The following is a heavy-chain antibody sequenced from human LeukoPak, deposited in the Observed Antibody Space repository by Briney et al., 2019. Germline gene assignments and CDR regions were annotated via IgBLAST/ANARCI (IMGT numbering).Heavy chain of an antibody. J-gene: IGHJ4*02. CDR1: GGSISSYY. Sequence: SETLSLTCTVPGGSISSYYWSWLRQPAGKGLEWIGRIYTSGSTNYNPSLKSRVTMSVDTSKTQFSLKLSSVTAADTAVYYCARGSSWYGSPFDYWGQGTLVTVSS. CDR3: ARGSSWYGSPFDY. V-gene: IGHV4-4*07. D-gene: IGHD6-13*01. CDR2: IYTSGST.